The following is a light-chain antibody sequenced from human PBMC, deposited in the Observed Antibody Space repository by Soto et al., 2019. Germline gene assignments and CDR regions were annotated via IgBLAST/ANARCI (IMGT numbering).Light chain of an antibody. CDR3: QQRHMWPIT. V-gene: IGKV3D-20*02. Sequence: EIVMTQSPGTLSLSPGEVATLSCRASQSVSGSYLAWYQQKPGQAPRLVIYDASSRATGIPDRFSGSGSGTDFTLTISRLEPEDSAVYYCQQRHMWPITFGQGTRLEIK. J-gene: IGKJ5*01. CDR1: QSVSGSY. CDR2: DAS.